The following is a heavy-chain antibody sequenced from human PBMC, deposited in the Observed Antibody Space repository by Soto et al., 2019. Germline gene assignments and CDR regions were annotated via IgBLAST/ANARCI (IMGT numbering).Heavy chain of an antibody. V-gene: IGHV1-46*04. CDR1: GYNFANYY. J-gene: IGHJ4*02. Sequence: QVLLVQSGAEVKMPGASVRVSCKTSGYNFANYYIHWVRQAPGQGLEWVGTVLPVLGTTNYAQKLRGRVIITADESTSTVYMELGSLRSDDTAIYYCARDRADRGFDYWGQGTLVTVSS. CDR2: VLPVLGTT. CDR3: ARDRADRGFDY. D-gene: IGHD3-10*01.